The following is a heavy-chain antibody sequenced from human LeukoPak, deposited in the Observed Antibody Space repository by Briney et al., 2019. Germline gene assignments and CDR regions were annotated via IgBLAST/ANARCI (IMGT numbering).Heavy chain of an antibody. J-gene: IGHJ5*02. V-gene: IGHV4-34*01. CDR3: ARADLKFLGTPLNWFDP. D-gene: IGHD3-3*01. CDR1: GGSISSYY. Sequence: SETLSLTCTVSGGSISSYYWSWIRQPPGKGLEWIGEINHSGSTNYNPSLKSRVTISVDTSKNQFSLKLSSVTAADTAVYYCARADLKFLGTPLNWFDPWGQGTLVTVSS. CDR2: INHSGST.